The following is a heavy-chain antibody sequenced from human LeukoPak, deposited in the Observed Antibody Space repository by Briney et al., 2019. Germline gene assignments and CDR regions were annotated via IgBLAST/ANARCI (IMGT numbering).Heavy chain of an antibody. J-gene: IGHJ6*02. Sequence: SETLSLTCAVYGGSFSDYFWGWIRQPPGKGLEWIGEINHSGRTYYNPSLKSRVTISVDTSKNQFSPNLSSVTAADTAVYYCARDVVVVPAAIHYGMDVWGQGTTVTVSS. CDR1: GGSFSDYF. CDR3: ARDVVVVPAAIHYGMDV. CDR2: INHSGRT. D-gene: IGHD2-2*01. V-gene: IGHV4-34*01.